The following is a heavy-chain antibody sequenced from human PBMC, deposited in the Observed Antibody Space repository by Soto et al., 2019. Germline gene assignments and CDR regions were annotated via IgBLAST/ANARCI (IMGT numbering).Heavy chain of an antibody. CDR3: ARSYDSSGFYGMDV. J-gene: IGHJ6*02. CDR1: GGRFSYYD. CDR2: ISSTRSAI. D-gene: IGHD3-22*01. Sequence: WGSMRLSCAAAGGRFSYYDRPWIRQAPGKGLEWGSFISSTRSAIDYADSVKGRVTISRDNAKKSRYLQMNTLRAEDTAVYYCARSYDSSGFYGMDVWGQGHTVTVSS. V-gene: IGHV3-11*04.